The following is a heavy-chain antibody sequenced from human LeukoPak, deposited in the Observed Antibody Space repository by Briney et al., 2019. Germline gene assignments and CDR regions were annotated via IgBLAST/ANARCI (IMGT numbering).Heavy chain of an antibody. CDR3: AIGRDGHFDY. CDR1: GFTFSSYG. Sequence: GRSLRLTCAASGFTFSSYGMHWVRQAPGKGLEWVTVISSDGSNKYYADSVKGRFTISRDNSKNTLYLQMNSLRAEDTAVYYCAIGRDGHFDYWGQGTLVTVSS. D-gene: IGHD5-24*01. J-gene: IGHJ4*02. CDR2: ISSDGSNK. V-gene: IGHV3-30*03.